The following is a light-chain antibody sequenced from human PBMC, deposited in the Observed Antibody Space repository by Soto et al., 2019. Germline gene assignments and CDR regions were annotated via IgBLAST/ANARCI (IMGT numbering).Light chain of an antibody. CDR3: QQYYSTPWT. Sequence: DIVMTQSADSLAVSLVERATINCKSSQSVVSNSTNKTSLAWYQRKPGQPPKLLIHWASIRESGVPDRFSGSGSGTAFTLTITSLQAEAVAVYYCQQYYSTPWTFGQGTKVDI. V-gene: IGKV4-1*01. CDR2: WAS. CDR1: QSVVSNSTNKTS. J-gene: IGKJ1*01.